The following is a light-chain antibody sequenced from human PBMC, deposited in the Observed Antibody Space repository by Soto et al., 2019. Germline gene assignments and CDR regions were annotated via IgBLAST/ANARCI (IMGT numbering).Light chain of an antibody. CDR1: QSVLYSSNNKNY. J-gene: IGKJ4*01. Sequence: VLTPSPDSLAVSLGESATVNCKYSQSVLYSSNNKNYLAWYQQKPGQPPKLLIYGASTRESGVPDRFSGSGSGTDFTLTISSLQAEDVAVYYCQQYDSTPTFGGGTKVDIK. V-gene: IGKV4-1*01. CDR3: QQYDSTPT. CDR2: GAS.